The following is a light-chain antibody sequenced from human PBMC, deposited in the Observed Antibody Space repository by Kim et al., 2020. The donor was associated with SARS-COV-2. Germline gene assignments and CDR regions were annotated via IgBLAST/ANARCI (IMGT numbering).Light chain of an antibody. CDR3: AAWDDSLSGRV. J-gene: IGLJ3*02. CDR1: SSNIGSNY. Sequence: GQRVTISCSGSSSNIGSNYVYWYQQLPGTAPKLLIYRNNQRPSGVPDRFSGPKSGTSASLAISGLRSEDEADYYCAAWDDSLSGRVFGGGTKLTVL. CDR2: RNN. V-gene: IGLV1-47*01.